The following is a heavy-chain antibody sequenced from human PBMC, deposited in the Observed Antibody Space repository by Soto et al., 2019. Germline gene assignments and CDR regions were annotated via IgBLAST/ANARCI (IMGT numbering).Heavy chain of an antibody. J-gene: IGHJ4*02. Sequence: QVQLVQSGGEVKKPGASVKVSCKASGYRFSRYGINWVRQAPGQGLEWMGWISTYDGNTQYAPKFQGRVTMTIDTSTTTSYLELRSLTSDDTAVYYWVRDEEDANLMIVVLPGDYWGQGTLVSVSS. CDR1: GYRFSRYG. CDR3: VRDEEDANLMIVVLPGDY. V-gene: IGHV1-18*01. CDR2: ISTYDGNT. D-gene: IGHD2-21*01.